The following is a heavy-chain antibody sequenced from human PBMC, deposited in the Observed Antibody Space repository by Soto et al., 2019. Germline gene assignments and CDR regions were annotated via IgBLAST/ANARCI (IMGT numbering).Heavy chain of an antibody. Sequence: EASVKLSCKASGYTFSSFDINWVRQAAGQGLEWMGWMNPESGNTGYAQKFQGRVTMTRNTSTSTAYMELSSLSSEDTAVYYCAREDCTSTTCYPFDFWGQGTLVTVSS. CDR1: GYTFSSFD. J-gene: IGHJ4*02. CDR2: MNPESGNT. D-gene: IGHD2-2*01. CDR3: AREDCTSTTCYPFDF. V-gene: IGHV1-8*01.